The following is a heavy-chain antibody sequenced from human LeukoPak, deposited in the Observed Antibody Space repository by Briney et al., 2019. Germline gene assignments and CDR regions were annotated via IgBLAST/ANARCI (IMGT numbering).Heavy chain of an antibody. CDR2: ISDDGSNK. V-gene: IGHV3-30*18. CDR1: GFTFSNYG. J-gene: IGHJ4*02. D-gene: IGHD6-19*01. Sequence: GRSLRLSCAASGFTFSNYGVHWVRQAPGKGLEWVAVISDDGSNKYYAESVKGRFTISRDSSKNTVYLQMTSLRAEDTGLYYCAKDRRLSIAVAGVDYWGQGTLVTVSS. CDR3: AKDRRLSIAVAGVDY.